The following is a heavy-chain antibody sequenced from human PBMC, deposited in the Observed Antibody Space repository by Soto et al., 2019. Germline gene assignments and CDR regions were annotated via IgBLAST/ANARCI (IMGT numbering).Heavy chain of an antibody. D-gene: IGHD6-6*01. Sequence: GGSLRLSCAASGFTFSSYWMPWVRQAPGKGLVWVSRINSDGSSTSYADSVKGRFTISRDNAKNTLYLQMNSLRAEDTAVYYCARVQGVAARPYYYYGMDVWGQGTMVTDS. CDR3: ARVQGVAARPYYYYGMDV. CDR1: GFTFSSYW. CDR2: INSDGSST. J-gene: IGHJ6*02. V-gene: IGHV3-74*01.